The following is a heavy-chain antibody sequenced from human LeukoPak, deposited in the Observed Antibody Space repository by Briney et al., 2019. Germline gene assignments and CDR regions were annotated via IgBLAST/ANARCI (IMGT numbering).Heavy chain of an antibody. D-gene: IGHD5-24*01. CDR3: ARGGLDGYNYHFNY. Sequence: PPGGSLRLSCAASGFIFSNYGMHWVRQAPAKGLEWVAFIQYDENNKYYSDSVKGRFTISRDNSKNTLFLQMGSLRVEDMAFYFCARGGLDGYNYHFNYWGQGILVTVSS. CDR1: GFIFSNYG. V-gene: IGHV3-30*02. CDR2: IQYDENNK. J-gene: IGHJ4*02.